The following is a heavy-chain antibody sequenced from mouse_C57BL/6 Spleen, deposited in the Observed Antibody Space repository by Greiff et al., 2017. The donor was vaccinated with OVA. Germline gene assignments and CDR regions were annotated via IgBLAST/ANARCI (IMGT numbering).Heavy chain of an antibody. Sequence: QVQLKESGPGLVAPSQSLSITCTVSGFSLTSYGVHWVRQPPGKGLEWLVVLWSDGSTTYNSALKSRLSISKDNSKSQVFLKMNSLQTDDTAMYYCARDRWGNYGEFDVWGTGTTVTVSS. CDR1: GFSLTSYG. CDR2: LWSDGST. V-gene: IGHV2-6*03. D-gene: IGHD2-1*01. J-gene: IGHJ1*03. CDR3: ARDRWGNYGEFDV.